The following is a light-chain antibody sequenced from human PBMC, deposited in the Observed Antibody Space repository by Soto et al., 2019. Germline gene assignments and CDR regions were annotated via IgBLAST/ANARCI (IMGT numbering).Light chain of an antibody. V-gene: IGLV2-11*01. Sequence: QSALTQPRSVSGSPGQSVSISCAGTSSDFGGYKYVSWCQQHPGKAPKLMIFDVSERPSGVPDRFSGSKSGNTASLTISGLRAEDEADYFCCSDVGGWVFGGGTKLTVL. CDR2: DVS. J-gene: IGLJ3*02. CDR1: SSDFGGYKY. CDR3: CSDVGGWV.